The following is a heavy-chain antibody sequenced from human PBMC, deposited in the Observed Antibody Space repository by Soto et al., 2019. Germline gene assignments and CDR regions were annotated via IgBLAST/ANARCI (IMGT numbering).Heavy chain of an antibody. CDR2: IYPGDSDT. Sequence: GESLKISCKGSGYTFTSYWIAWVRQMPGKGLEWMGLIYPGDSDTRYSPSFQGQVTISADNSKNTLYLQMNSLRAEDTAVYYCAKNSDTAMVTGNFQHWGQGTLVTVSS. CDR1: GYTFTSYW. D-gene: IGHD5-18*01. V-gene: IGHV5-51*01. J-gene: IGHJ1*01. CDR3: AKNSDTAMVTGNFQH.